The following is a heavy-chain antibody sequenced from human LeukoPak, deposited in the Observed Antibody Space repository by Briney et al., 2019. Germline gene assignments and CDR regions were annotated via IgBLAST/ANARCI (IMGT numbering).Heavy chain of an antibody. D-gene: IGHD2-15*01. Sequence: GGSLRLSCAASGFTFSSYAMSWVRQAPGKGLEWVSVISGSGGSTYYADSVKGRFTISRDNSKNTLYLQMNSLRAEDTAVYYCAKATSVVVVAVTWGYWGQGTLVTVSS. CDR2: ISGSGGST. V-gene: IGHV3-23*01. CDR1: GFTFSSYA. CDR3: AKATSVVVVAVTWGY. J-gene: IGHJ4*02.